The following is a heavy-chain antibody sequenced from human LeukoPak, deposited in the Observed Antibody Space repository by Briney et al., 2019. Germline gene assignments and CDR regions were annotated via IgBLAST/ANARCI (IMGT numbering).Heavy chain of an antibody. CDR1: GGSVSSGGYY. D-gene: IGHD4-17*01. V-gene: IGHV4-61*08. Sequence: SETLSLTCTVSGGSVSSGGYYWSWIRQPPGKGLEWIGYIYYSGSTNYNPSLKSRVTISVDTSKNQFSLKLSSVTAADTAVYYCARWDYGDYGLDYWGQGTLVTVSS. CDR2: IYYSGST. CDR3: ARWDYGDYGLDY. J-gene: IGHJ4*02.